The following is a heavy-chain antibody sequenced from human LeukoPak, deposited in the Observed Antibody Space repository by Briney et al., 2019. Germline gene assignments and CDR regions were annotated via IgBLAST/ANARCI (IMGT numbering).Heavy chain of an antibody. V-gene: IGHV1-2*02. J-gene: IGHJ6*02. CDR2: INPNSGGT. D-gene: IGHD3-10*01. Sequence: GASVKVSCKASGYTFTGYYMHCVRQAPGQGLEWMGWINPNSGGTNYAQKFQGRVTMTRDTSISTAYMELSRLRSDDTAVYYCARAGVYYYYYGMDVWGQGTTVTVSS. CDR3: ARAGVYYYYYGMDV. CDR1: GYTFTGYY.